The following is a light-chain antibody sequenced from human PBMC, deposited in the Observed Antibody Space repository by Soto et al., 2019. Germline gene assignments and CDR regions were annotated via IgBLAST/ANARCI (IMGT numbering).Light chain of an antibody. CDR2: DAS. J-gene: IGKJ4*01. V-gene: IGKV1-33*01. CDR3: QQLRMYPST. CDR1: QDISNY. Sequence: DIQKTQSPSSLAASLRSRVSTTCQASQDISNYVNWYQQKLGKAPKLLIYDASNLETGVPSRFSGSGSGTDFALTINSLEAEDFATYYCQQLRMYPSTFGGGTKVDI.